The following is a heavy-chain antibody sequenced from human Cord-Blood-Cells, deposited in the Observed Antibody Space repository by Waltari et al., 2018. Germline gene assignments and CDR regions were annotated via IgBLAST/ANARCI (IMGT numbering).Heavy chain of an antibody. V-gene: IGHV3-21*01. Sequence: EVQLVESGGCLVKPGGSLSLSCAASGFPFSSYSMNWVRQAPGRGLEWVSSISSSSSYIYYADSVKGRFTISRDNAKNSLYLQMNSLRAEDTAVYYCAREYFDWDDAFDIWGQGTMVTVSS. CDR2: ISSSSSYI. CDR1: GFPFSSYS. J-gene: IGHJ3*02. CDR3: AREYFDWDDAFDI. D-gene: IGHD3-9*01.